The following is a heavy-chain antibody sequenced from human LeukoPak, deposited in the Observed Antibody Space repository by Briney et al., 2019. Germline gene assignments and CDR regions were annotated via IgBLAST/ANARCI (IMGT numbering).Heavy chain of an antibody. CDR1: GYAFTVYY. CDR2: INPNTGGT. CDR3: ARPRGGGWIDNFDF. V-gene: IGHV1-2*02. D-gene: IGHD6-19*01. J-gene: IGHJ4*02. Sequence: GASVKVSSTASGYAFTVYYMHWFRQAPGQGLEWRGWINPNTGGTNYAQKFQGRVTMTRDTSNSTAYMELSSLRSDDAAVYYCARPRGGGWIDNFDFWGQGTLVTVSS.